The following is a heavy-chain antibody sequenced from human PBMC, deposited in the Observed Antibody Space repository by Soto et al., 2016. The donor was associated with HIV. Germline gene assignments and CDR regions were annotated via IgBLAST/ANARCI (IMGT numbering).Heavy chain of an antibody. V-gene: IGHV1-69*12. J-gene: IGHJ5*02. CDR1: GGTFITYA. D-gene: IGHD6-13*01. Sequence: QVQLVQSGAEVKKPGSSVKVSCKASGGTFITYAISWVRQAPGQGLEWMGGIIPIFGTTNYAQKFQGRVTITADESTSTAYMELSSLRSEDTAVYYCARDNRVAAPGWFDPWGQGTLVTVSS. CDR2: IIPIFGTT. CDR3: ARDNRVAAPGWFDP.